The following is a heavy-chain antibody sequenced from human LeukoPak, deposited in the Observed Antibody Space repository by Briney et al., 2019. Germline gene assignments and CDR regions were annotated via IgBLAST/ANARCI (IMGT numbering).Heavy chain of an antibody. Sequence: PSETLSLTCTVSGGSISSGGYYWSWIRQHPGKGLEWIGYIYYSGSTYYNLSLKSRVTISVDTSKNQFSLKLSSVTAADTAVYYCARGFYDSSGYSPFDYWGQGTLVTVSS. CDR3: ARGFYDSSGYSPFDY. J-gene: IGHJ4*02. CDR1: GGSISSGGYY. V-gene: IGHV4-31*03. D-gene: IGHD3-22*01. CDR2: IYYSGST.